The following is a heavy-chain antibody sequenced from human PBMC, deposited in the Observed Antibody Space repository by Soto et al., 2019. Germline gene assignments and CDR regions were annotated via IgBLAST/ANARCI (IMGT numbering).Heavy chain of an antibody. CDR2: IYYSGST. V-gene: IGHV4-59*01. CDR3: ARAIAVAGTFFDY. CDR1: GGSISSYY. Sequence: PSETLSLTCTVSGGSISSYYWSWIRQPPGKGLEWIGYIYYSGSTNYNPSLKSRVTISVDTSKNQFSLKLSSVTAADTAVYYCARAIAVAGTFFDYWGQGTLVTVSS. J-gene: IGHJ4*02. D-gene: IGHD6-19*01.